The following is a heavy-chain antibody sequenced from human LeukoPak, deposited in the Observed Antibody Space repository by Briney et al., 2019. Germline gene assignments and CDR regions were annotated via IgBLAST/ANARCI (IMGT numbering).Heavy chain of an antibody. Sequence: SETLSLTCTVSGGSISSYYWGWIRQPPGKGLEWIGSIYYSGSTYYNPSLKSRVTISVDTSKNQFSLKLSSVTAADTAVYYCARGESLYCSGGSCYLDYWGQGTLVTVSS. CDR3: ARGESLYCSGGSCYLDY. CDR2: IYYSGST. D-gene: IGHD2-15*01. J-gene: IGHJ4*02. CDR1: GGSISSYY. V-gene: IGHV4-39*07.